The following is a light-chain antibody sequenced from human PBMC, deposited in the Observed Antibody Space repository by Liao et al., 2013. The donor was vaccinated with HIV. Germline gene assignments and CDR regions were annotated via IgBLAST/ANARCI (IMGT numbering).Light chain of an antibody. J-gene: IGLJ2*01. CDR3: YSTDSSGRGV. CDR1: ALPKQY. V-gene: IGLV3-10*01. CDR2: EDN. Sequence: SYELTQPPSVSVSPGQTARITCSGDALPKQYAYWYQQKSGQAPVLVIFEDNKRPSGIPERFSGSSSGTLATLTISGAQVEDEADYYCYSTDSSGRGVFGGGTKLTVL.